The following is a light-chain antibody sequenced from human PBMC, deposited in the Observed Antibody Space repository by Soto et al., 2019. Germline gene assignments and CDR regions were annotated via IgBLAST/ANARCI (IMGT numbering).Light chain of an antibody. J-gene: IGKJ1*01. CDR1: QTISTW. CDR3: QHYNNYPWA. V-gene: IGKV1-5*01. Sequence: IQVTQSPPTLSASVGDRFTITCRASQTISTWMAWYQQKPGKAPKLLVYDASTLQSGVPSRFSGSGSGTELTLTISSLQPDDFATYYCQHYNNYPWAFGQGTKVDIK. CDR2: DAS.